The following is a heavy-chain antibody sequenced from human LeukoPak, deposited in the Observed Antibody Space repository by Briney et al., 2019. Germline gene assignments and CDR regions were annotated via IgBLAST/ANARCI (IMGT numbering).Heavy chain of an antibody. CDR3: AKFSRYPLGYFDY. D-gene: IGHD2-15*01. CDR2: ISASGGST. Sequence: GGSLRLSCAASGFTFSSYAMTWVRQAPGKGLEWVSAISASGGSTYYADSVKGRFTISRDNSKNTLYLQMNSLRAEDTAVYYCAKFSRYPLGYFDYWGQGTLVTVSS. J-gene: IGHJ4*02. V-gene: IGHV3-23*01. CDR1: GFTFSSYA.